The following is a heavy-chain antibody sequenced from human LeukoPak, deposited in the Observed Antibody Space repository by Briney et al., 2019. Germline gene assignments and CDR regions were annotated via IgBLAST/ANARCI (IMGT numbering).Heavy chain of an antibody. CDR1: GYTFTSYG. Sequence: ASVKVSCKASGYTFTSYGISWVRQAPGQGLEWMGWIRAYNGNTNYAQKLQGRVTMTTDTSTSTAYMELRSLRSDDTAVYYCARVVVVPAAKTHGDYWGQGTLVTVSS. D-gene: IGHD2-2*01. J-gene: IGHJ4*02. CDR3: ARVVVVPAAKTHGDY. V-gene: IGHV1-18*01. CDR2: IRAYNGNT.